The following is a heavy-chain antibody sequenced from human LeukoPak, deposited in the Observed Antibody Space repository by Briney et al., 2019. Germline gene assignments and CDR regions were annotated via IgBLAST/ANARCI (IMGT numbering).Heavy chain of an antibody. Sequence: GASVKVSCKASGYTFPSYYIHWVRQAPGQGLEWMGTINPSGGSTTYARKFQGRVTMTRDTSTSTVYMELIKLTSEDTAVYYCAREIGGHVFDIWGQGTMVTVSS. CDR1: GYTFPSYY. CDR2: INPSGGST. D-gene: IGHD4-23*01. V-gene: IGHV1-46*01. J-gene: IGHJ3*02. CDR3: AREIGGHVFDI.